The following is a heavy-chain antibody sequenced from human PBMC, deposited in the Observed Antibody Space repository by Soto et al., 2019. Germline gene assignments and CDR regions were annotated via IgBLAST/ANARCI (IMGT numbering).Heavy chain of an antibody. CDR2: ISSSGSTI. V-gene: IGHV3-11*01. D-gene: IGHD3-22*01. CDR1: GFTFSDYY. CDR3: ASLDGNSYDSSGYYYYYYGMDV. J-gene: IGHJ6*02. Sequence: QVQLVESGGGLVKPGGSLRLSCAASGFTFSDYYMSWIRQAPGKGLEWVSYISSSGSTIYYADPVKGRFTISRDNAKNSLYLQMNSLRAEDTAVYYCASLDGNSYDSSGYYYYYYGMDVWGQGTTVTVSS.